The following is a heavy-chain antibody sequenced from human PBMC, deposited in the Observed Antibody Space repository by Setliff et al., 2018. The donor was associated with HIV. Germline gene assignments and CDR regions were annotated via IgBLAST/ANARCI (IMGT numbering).Heavy chain of an antibody. J-gene: IGHJ5*02. CDR1: GFTVSSYA. D-gene: IGHD6-19*01. CDR2: FGDGSST. CDR3: AKDAVEANKRWDWFDP. Sequence: GGSLRLSCAVSGFTVSSYAMTWVHQAPGKGLEWVSSFGDGSSTRYADSVKGRFTISRDSSENTLYLQMHSLRPDDTAVYYCAKDAVEANKRWDWFDPWGQGVLVTVS. V-gene: IGHV3-23*01.